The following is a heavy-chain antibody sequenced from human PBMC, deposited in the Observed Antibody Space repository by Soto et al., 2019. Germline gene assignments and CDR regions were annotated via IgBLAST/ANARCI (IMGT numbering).Heavy chain of an antibody. CDR1: GASISSAHW. J-gene: IGHJ4*02. V-gene: IGHV4-4*02. D-gene: IGHD3-22*01. CDR3: ARHGMDYYDSSGYYYSPYYFDY. CDR2: IYHSGST. Sequence: SETLSLTCAVSGASISSAHWWNLVRQPPGKGLEWIGEIYHSGSTNYNPSLQSRVTVSIDKSKNQFSLSLSSVTAADTAVYYCARHGMDYYDSSGYYYSPYYFDYWGQGTLVTVSS.